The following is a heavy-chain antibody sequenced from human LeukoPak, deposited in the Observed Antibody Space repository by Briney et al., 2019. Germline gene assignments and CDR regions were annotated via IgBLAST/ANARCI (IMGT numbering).Heavy chain of an antibody. Sequence: PGGSLRLSCAASGFTFSSYAMHWVRQAPGKGLEWVAVISYDGSNKYYADSVKGRFTISRDNSKNTLYLQMNSLRAEDTAVYYCARDHDGYTPEIDYWGQGTLVTVSS. CDR1: GFTFSSYA. D-gene: IGHD5-24*01. CDR3: ARDHDGYTPEIDY. J-gene: IGHJ4*02. V-gene: IGHV3-30*04. CDR2: ISYDGSNK.